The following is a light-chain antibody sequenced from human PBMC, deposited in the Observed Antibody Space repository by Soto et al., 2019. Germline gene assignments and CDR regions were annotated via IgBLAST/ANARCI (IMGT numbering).Light chain of an antibody. V-gene: IGKV1-39*01. Sequence: IQMTQSPSSLSASVGDPVTITCRASESINNFLNWYHQKPGQAPKSLIYGASNLRSGVPSRFSGTRFGTDFTLLITRLQPEDFGTFYCQQSHSTRITFGQGTRLQI. CDR1: ESINNF. CDR2: GAS. CDR3: QQSHSTRIT. J-gene: IGKJ5*01.